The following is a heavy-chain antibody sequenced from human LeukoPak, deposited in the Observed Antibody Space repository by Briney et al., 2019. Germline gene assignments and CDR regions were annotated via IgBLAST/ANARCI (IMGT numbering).Heavy chain of an antibody. CDR3: ARLKSSSSY. Sequence: SETLSLTCAAYGGSFSGYYWSWIRQPPGKGLEWIGEINHSGSTNYNPPLKSRVTISVDTSKNQFSLKLSSVTAADTAVYYCARLKSSSSYWGQGTLVTVSS. V-gene: IGHV4-34*01. CDR2: INHSGST. CDR1: GGSFSGYY. J-gene: IGHJ4*02. D-gene: IGHD6-6*01.